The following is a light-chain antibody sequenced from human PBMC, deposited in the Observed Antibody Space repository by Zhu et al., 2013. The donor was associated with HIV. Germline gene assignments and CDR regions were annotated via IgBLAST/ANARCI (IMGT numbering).Light chain of an antibody. Sequence: QSVLTQPPSVSAAPGQKVSISCSGSSSNIGNNYVSWFQHLPGTAPKLLIYDNNKRPSGIPDRFSGSKSGTSATLVITGLQTGDEADYYCATWDSSLNDVVFGGGTKVTVL. CDR1: SSNIGNNY. J-gene: IGLJ2*01. V-gene: IGLV1-51*01. CDR2: DNN. CDR3: ATWDSSLNDVV.